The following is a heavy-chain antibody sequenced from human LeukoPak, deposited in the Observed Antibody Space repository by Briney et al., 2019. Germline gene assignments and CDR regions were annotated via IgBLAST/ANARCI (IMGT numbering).Heavy chain of an antibody. J-gene: IGHJ4*02. D-gene: IGHD1-26*01. Sequence: ASVTVSCKVSGYTFTDYYMHWVQQAPGKGLEWMGLVDPEDGETIYAEKFQGRVTLTADTSTDTAYMELSSLRSDDTSVYYCATGGVGATTTFAFDIWGQGTLVTVSS. V-gene: IGHV1-69-2*01. CDR2: VDPEDGET. CDR3: ATGGVGATTTFAFDI. CDR1: GYTFTDYY.